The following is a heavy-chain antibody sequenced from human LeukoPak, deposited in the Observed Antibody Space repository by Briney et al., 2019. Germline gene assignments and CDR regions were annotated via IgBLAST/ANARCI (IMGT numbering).Heavy chain of an antibody. J-gene: IGHJ3*02. D-gene: IGHD3-22*01. Sequence: GASVKVSCKASGYTFTSYGISWVRQAPGQGLEWMGWTSAYNGNTNYAQKLQGRVTMTTDTSTSTAYMELRSLRSDDTAVYYCARDSYYDSSGPHAFDIWGQGTMVTVSS. V-gene: IGHV1-18*01. CDR3: ARDSYYDSSGPHAFDI. CDR2: TSAYNGNT. CDR1: GYTFTSYG.